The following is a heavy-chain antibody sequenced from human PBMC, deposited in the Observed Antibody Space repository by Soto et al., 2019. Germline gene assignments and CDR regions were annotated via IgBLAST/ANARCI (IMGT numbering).Heavy chain of an antibody. CDR2: IYYSGST. CDR1: GRSISSSSYY. CDR3: ARPLGGVVITTGGWFDP. J-gene: IGHJ5*02. V-gene: IGHV4-39*01. Sequence: SETLSLTCTVSGRSISSSSYYWGRIRQPPGKGLEWIGSIYYSGSTYYNPSLKSRVTISVDTSKNQFSLKLSSVTAADTAVYYCARPLGGVVITTGGWFDPWGQGTLVTVSS. D-gene: IGHD3-22*01.